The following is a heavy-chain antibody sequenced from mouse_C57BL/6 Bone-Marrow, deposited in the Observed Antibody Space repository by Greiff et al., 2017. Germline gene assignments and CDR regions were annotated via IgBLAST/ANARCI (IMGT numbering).Heavy chain of an antibody. CDR3: ARDDYDAGFAY. D-gene: IGHD2-4*01. V-gene: IGHV5-4*01. CDR1: GFTFSSYA. J-gene: IGHJ3*01. Sequence: EVQRVESGGGLVKPGGSLKLSCAASGFTFSSYAMSWVRQTPEKRLEWVATISDGGSYTYYPDNVKGRFTISRDNAKNNLYLLMSHLKSEDTAMYYCARDDYDAGFAYWGQGTLVTVSA. CDR2: ISDGGSYT.